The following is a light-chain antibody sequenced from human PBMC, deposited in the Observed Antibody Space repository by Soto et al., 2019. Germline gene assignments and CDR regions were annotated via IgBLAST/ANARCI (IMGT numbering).Light chain of an antibody. V-gene: IGKV3D-11*02. J-gene: IGKJ5*01. CDR3: QQRNVWHPIT. Sequence: LTQSPAPLSLSPGESSTLSCRASQSIHTSLAWYQQKSGKPPRLVLYDSTLRANGVPDRFGGSRSGTEFTLPIISRVPAEFAVYYCQQRNVWHPITFGQGTRLEI. CDR1: QSIHTS. CDR2: DST.